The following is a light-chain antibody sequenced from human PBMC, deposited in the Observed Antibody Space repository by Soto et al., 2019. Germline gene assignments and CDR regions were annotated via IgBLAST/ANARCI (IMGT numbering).Light chain of an antibody. V-gene: IGKV3-15*01. CDR3: QQYINWPLT. CDR2: DAS. J-gene: IGKJ4*01. Sequence: EIVMTQSPATLSVSPGERATLSCRASQSVSSNLAWYQQKPGQAPRLLIYDASTRATGTPARFSGSGSGTEFTLTISSLQSEDFAVYFCQQYINWPLTFGGGTRVEIK. CDR1: QSVSSN.